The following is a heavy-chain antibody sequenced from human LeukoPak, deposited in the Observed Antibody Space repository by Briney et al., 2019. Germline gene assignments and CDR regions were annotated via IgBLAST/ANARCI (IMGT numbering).Heavy chain of an antibody. CDR1: GGSISSGGYY. Sequence: KASQTLSLTCTVSGGSISSGGYYWSWIRQHPGKGLEWIGYIYYSGSTYYNPSLKSRVTISVDTSKNQFSLKLSPVTAADTAVYYCARSGIAVAASVDYWGQGTLVTVSS. D-gene: IGHD6-19*01. CDR3: ARSGIAVAASVDY. V-gene: IGHV4-31*03. CDR2: IYYSGST. J-gene: IGHJ4*02.